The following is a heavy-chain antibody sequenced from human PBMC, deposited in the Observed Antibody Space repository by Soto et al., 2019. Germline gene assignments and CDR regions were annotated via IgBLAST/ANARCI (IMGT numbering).Heavy chain of an antibody. CDR3: AREGIAARGSSNWFDP. D-gene: IGHD6-13*01. CDR1: GDSVSTNTAT. J-gene: IGHJ5*02. Sequence: SQTHSLTCDISGDSVSTNTATWNWNRQSPSRGLEWLGRTYYRSKWYNDYAVSVKSRITISPDISNNQVSLHLNSVTPDDTAVYYCAREGIAARGSSNWFDPWGQGTLVTVSS. CDR2: TYYRSKWYN. V-gene: IGHV6-1*01.